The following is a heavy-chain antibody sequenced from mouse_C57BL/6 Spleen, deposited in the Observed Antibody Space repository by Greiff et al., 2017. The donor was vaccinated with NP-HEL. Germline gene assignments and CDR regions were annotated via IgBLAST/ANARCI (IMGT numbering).Heavy chain of an antibody. CDR2: INPSSGYT. CDR3: ARYDYDYALPGFAY. Sequence: VQLVESGAELARPGASVKMSCKASGYTFTSYTMHWVKQRPGQGLEWIGYINPSSGYTKYNQKFKDKATLTADKSSSTAYMQLSSLTSEDSAVYYCARYDYDYALPGFAYWGQGTLVTVSA. CDR1: GYTFTSYT. J-gene: IGHJ3*01. V-gene: IGHV1-4*01. D-gene: IGHD2-4*01.